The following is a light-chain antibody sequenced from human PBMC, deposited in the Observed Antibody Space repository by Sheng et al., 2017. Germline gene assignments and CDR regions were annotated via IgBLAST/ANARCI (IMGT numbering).Light chain of an antibody. J-gene: IGKJ4*01. CDR1: QGISSA. CDR3: QQFNSYPLT. Sequence: AIQLTKSPSSLSASVGDRVTITCRASQGISSALAWYQQKPGKAPKLLIYDASSLESGVPSRFSGSGSGTDFTLTINSLQPEDFATYYCQQFNSYPLTFGGGTKVEIK. V-gene: IGKV1-13*02. CDR2: DAS.